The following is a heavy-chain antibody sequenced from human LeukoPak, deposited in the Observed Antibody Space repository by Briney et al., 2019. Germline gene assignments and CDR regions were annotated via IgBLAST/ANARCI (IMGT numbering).Heavy chain of an antibody. V-gene: IGHV3-48*04. CDR3: ARTYVWGSYRFEGAIYY. CDR1: GFTFSSYW. Sequence: GGSLRLSCAASGFTFSSYWMSWVRQAPGKGLEWVSYISSSGSTIYYADSVKGRFTISRDNAKNSLYLQMNSLRAEDTAVYYCARTYVWGSYRFEGAIYYWGQGTLVTVSS. D-gene: IGHD3-16*02. J-gene: IGHJ4*02. CDR2: ISSSGSTI.